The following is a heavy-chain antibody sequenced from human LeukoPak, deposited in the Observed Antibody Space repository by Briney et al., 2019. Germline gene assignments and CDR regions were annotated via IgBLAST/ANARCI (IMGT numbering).Heavy chain of an antibody. D-gene: IGHD6-19*01. CDR1: GFTFSSYS. V-gene: IGHV3-48*02. CDR2: ISSTSTTI. Sequence: GGSPRLSCAASGFTFSSYSMNWVRQAPGKRLEWVSSISSTSTTIYYADSVKGRFTISRDNAKNSLYLQMNSLRDEDTAVYYCARTYGSGTNFDYWGQGTLVTVSS. J-gene: IGHJ4*02. CDR3: ARTYGSGTNFDY.